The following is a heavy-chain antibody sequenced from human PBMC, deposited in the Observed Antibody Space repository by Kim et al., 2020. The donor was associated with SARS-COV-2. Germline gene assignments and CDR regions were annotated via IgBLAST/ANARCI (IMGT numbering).Heavy chain of an antibody. CDR3: TTVVSGSSGWFNY. CDR2: IKSKLDGGTT. J-gene: IGHJ4*02. CDR1: GLIFSNAW. D-gene: IGHD6-19*01. V-gene: IGHV3-15*01. Sequence: GGSLRLSCAASGLIFSNAWMSWVRQAPGKGLEWVGRIKSKLDGGTTDYAAPVKGRFAISRDDSKNTLFLQVSGLKSEDTAVYYCTTVVSGSSGWFNYWGQGTLVSDSS.